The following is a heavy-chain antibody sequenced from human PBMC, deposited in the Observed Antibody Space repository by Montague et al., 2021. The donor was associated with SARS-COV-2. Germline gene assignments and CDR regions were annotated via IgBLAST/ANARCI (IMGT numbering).Heavy chain of an antibody. CDR1: GDSVSSDTAA. D-gene: IGHD4-17*01. CDR3: ARDGDYGGTWYSFLQN. V-gene: IGHV6-1*01. Sequence: CAISGDSVSSDTAAWHWIRQSPSRDHEWLGRTFYRSQWHTDSAASVRSRISFSGDISKNQFSLHLNSVTPEDTAIYYCARDGDYGGTWYSFLQNWGQGTLVIVSS. CDR2: TFYRSQWHT. J-gene: IGHJ1*01.